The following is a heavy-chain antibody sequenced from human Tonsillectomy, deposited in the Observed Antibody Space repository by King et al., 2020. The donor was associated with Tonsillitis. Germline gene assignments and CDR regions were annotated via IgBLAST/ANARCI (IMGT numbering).Heavy chain of an antibody. D-gene: IGHD6-13*01. Sequence: QVQLVESGGGVVQPGRSLRLSCAASGFTFITYAMHWVRHAPGKGLEWVAGISYDGTNKYYADSVKGRFTISRENSKNTLYLQMNSLRPEDTAVYYCARDGYSTTWYYFDCWGQGSLVTVSS. CDR3: ARDGYSTTWYYFDC. CDR2: ISYDGTNK. J-gene: IGHJ4*02. V-gene: IGHV3-30-3*01. CDR1: GFTFITYA.